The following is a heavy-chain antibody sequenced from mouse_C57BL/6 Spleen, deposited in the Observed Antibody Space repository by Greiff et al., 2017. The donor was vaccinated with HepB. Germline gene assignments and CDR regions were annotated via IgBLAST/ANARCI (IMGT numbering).Heavy chain of an antibody. D-gene: IGHD1-1*01. Sequence: EVQVVESGPGLVKPSQSLSLTCSVTGYSITSGYYWNWIRQFPGNKLEWMGYISYDGSNNYNPSLKNRISITRDTSKNQFFLKLNSVTTEDTATYYCASYYYGSFLYWGQGTTLTVSS. V-gene: IGHV3-6*01. CDR2: ISYDGSN. CDR3: ASYYYGSFLY. CDR1: GYSITSGYY. J-gene: IGHJ2*01.